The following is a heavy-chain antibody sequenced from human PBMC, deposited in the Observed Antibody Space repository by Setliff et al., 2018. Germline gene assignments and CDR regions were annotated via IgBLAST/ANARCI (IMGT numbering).Heavy chain of an antibody. J-gene: IGHJ6*03. CDR3: AREFTRYYNFWSAHRYYMDV. Sequence: ASVKVSCKASGYTFTSYAMHWVRQAPGQGLEWMGWINAGNGNTKYSQKFQGRVTITRDTSASTAYMELSSLRSEDAAVYYCAREFTRYYNFWSAHRYYMDVWGKGTTVTVSS. V-gene: IGHV1-3*01. CDR2: INAGNGNT. CDR1: GYTFTSYA. D-gene: IGHD3-3*01.